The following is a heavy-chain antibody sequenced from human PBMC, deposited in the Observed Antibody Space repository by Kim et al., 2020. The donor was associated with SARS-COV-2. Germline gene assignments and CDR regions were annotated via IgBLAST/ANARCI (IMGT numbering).Heavy chain of an antibody. V-gene: IGHV7-4-1*02. CDR3: AREMTTGWLVNYFDY. Sequence: ASVKVSCKASGYTFTSYAMNWVRQAPGQGLEWMGWINTNTGNPTYAQGFTGRFVFSLDTSVSTAYLQISSLKAEDTAVYYCAREMTTGWLVNYFDYWGQGTLVTVSS. CDR1: GYTFTSYA. D-gene: IGHD4-17*01. CDR2: INTNTGNP. J-gene: IGHJ4*02.